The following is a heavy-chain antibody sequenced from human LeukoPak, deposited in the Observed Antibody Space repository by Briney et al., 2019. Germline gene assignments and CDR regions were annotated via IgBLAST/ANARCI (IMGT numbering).Heavy chain of an antibody. V-gene: IGHV4-59*01. J-gene: IGHJ4*02. CDR1: GGSISSYY. D-gene: IGHD3-22*01. CDR2: IYYSGST. Sequence: PSETLSLTCTVSGGSISSYYWSWIRQPPGKGLEWIGYIYYSGSTTYNPSLKSRVTISVDTSKNQFSLRLSSVTAADTAVYYCARVTGYMIEDYFDYWGQGTLVTVSS. CDR3: ARVTGYMIEDYFDY.